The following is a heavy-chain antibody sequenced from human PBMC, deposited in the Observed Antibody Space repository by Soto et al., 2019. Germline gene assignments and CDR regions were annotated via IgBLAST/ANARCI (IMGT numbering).Heavy chain of an antibody. CDR2: INHSGST. D-gene: IGHD3-10*01. V-gene: IGHV4-34*01. J-gene: IGHJ6*02. CDR1: DGSINDFY. Sequence: PSETLSLTCTVSDGSINDFYWSWIRQPPGKGLEWIGEINHSGSTNYNPSLKSLVTISVDTSKNQFSLKLSSVSAADTAVYYCATGRGVRGVIITTYYYDGLDVWGQGTTVTVSS. CDR3: ATGRGVRGVIITTYYYDGLDV.